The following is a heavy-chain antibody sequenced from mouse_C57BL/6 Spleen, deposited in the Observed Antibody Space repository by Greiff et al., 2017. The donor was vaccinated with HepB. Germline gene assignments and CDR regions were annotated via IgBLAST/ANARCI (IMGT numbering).Heavy chain of an antibody. CDR1: GYAFSSYW. J-gene: IGHJ4*01. CDR3: ARDYYGSSYVAMDY. CDR2: IYPGDGDT. D-gene: IGHD1-1*01. V-gene: IGHV1-80*01. Sequence: VHLVESGAELVKPGASVKISCKASGYAFSSYWMNWVKQRPGKGLEWIGQIYPGDGDTNYNGKFKGKATLTADKSSSTAYMQLSSLTSEDSAVYFCARDYYGSSYVAMDYWGQGTSVTVSS.